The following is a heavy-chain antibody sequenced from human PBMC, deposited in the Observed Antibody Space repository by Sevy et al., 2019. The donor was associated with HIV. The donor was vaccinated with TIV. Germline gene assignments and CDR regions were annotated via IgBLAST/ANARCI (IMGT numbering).Heavy chain of an antibody. CDR2: INHSGTT. Sequence: SETLSLTCAVYSESFRRYYWNWIRQSPEKGLEWIGEINHSGTTNYNPSLKIRVTISLDPSRNQFSLKLNSVTAADTAVYYCASDSGTYTYYFDYWGQGTPVTVSS. CDR1: SESFRRYY. CDR3: ASDSGTYTYYFDY. J-gene: IGHJ4*02. V-gene: IGHV4-34*01. D-gene: IGHD1-26*01.